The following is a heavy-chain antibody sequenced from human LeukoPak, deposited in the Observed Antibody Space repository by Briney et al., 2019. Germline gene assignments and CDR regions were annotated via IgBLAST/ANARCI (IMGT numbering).Heavy chain of an antibody. CDR3: ARRFGESNDY. V-gene: IGHV1-18*01. Sequence: GASVKVSCKASGYTFTSYAISWLRQAPGQGLEWVGWVSAYNGNTNYAQNLQGRVTMTTDTSTSTAYMELRSLRSDDTAVYYCARRFGESNDYWGQGTLVTVSS. J-gene: IGHJ4*02. D-gene: IGHD3-10*01. CDR1: GYTFTSYA. CDR2: VSAYNGNT.